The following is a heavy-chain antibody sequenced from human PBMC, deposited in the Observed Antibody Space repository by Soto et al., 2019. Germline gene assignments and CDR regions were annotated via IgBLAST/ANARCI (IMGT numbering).Heavy chain of an antibody. CDR2: ISSSGTT. J-gene: IGHJ5*02. Sequence: PPETFPDSYIVSGDTASRWAHLGSWIRLSPGTGLEWIGYISSSGTTTYSPSLRSRIIISSDTSRNLFSLRLTSVTAADTAIYFFAMVQRPYGTNSSRFDPWFQGRLVT. V-gene: IGHV4-61*08. CDR3: AMVQRPYGTNSSRFDP. CDR1: GDTASRWAHL. D-gene: IGHD1-1*01.